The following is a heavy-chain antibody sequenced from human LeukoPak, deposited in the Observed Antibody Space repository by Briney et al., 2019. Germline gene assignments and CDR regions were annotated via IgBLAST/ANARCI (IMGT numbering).Heavy chain of an antibody. CDR2: ISAFNGVT. J-gene: IGHJ6*02. D-gene: IGHD6-19*01. CDR3: ARGDGGYSSGWFASVYYAMDV. CDR1: GFAFTRFG. Sequence: ASVKASCKASGFAFTRFGIGWVRQAPGQGLEWMGWISAFNGVTNYAQKFQGRITMTTDTSTITAYMELRSLRSDDTAVYYCARGDGGYSSGWFASVYYAMDVWGQGTTVTVSS. V-gene: IGHV1-18*01.